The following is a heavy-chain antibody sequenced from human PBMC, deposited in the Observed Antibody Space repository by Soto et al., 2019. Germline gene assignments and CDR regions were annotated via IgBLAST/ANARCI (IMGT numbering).Heavy chain of an antibody. CDR3: ARRITGTTGYYYDYYGMDV. J-gene: IGHJ6*01. D-gene: IGHD1-7*01. CDR2: IIPIFGTA. CDR1: GGTFSSYA. Sequence: SVKVSCKASGGTFSSYAISWVRQAPGQGLEWMGGIIPIFGTANYAQKFQGRVTITADESTSTAYMELSSLRSEDTAVYYCARRITGTTGYYYDYYGMDVWGKGTKVTVAS. V-gene: IGHV1-69*13.